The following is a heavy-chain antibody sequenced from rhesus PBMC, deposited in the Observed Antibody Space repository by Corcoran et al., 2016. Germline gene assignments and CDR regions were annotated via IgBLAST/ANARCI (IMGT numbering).Heavy chain of an antibody. CDR2: ISGSSGST. D-gene: IGHD3-28*01. V-gene: IGHV4-65*01. Sequence: QVQLQESGPGLVKPSETLSLTCAVSGGSVSSSNWWRWIRQPPGKGRGWIGYISGSSGSTYYNPSLKSRVTISTDTSKNQCYLKLSSVTAADTAVYYCARGRYDSGPGVDYWGQGVLGTVSS. J-gene: IGHJ4*01. CDR3: ARGRYDSGPGVDY. CDR1: GGSVSSSNW.